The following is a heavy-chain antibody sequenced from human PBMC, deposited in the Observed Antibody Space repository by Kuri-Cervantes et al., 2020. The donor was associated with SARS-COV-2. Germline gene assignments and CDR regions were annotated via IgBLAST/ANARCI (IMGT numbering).Heavy chain of an antibody. CDR2: IIPIFGTA. V-gene: IGHV1-69*05. CDR3: ARDHWGSGSPGYYYYMDV. Sequence: SVKVSCKASGGTFSSYAISWVRQAPGQGLEWMGGIIPIFGTANYAQKFQGRVTITTDESTSTAYMELSSLRSEDTAVYYCARDHWGSGSPGYYYYMDVWGKGTTVTVSS. D-gene: IGHD3-10*01. CDR1: GGTFSSYA. J-gene: IGHJ6*03.